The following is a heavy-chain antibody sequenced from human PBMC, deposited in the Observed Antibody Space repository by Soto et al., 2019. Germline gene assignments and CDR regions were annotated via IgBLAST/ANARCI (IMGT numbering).Heavy chain of an antibody. Sequence: PXESLKISFQCSGYTFSNFRIGWVRQLPGKGLEWMGIIYPGDHETRYSPSFHGKVTISADKSINTAYLQWNSLEASDTAFYFCARSPRSSPYFDYWGQGALVTVSS. CDR1: GYTFSNFR. CDR2: IYPGDHET. V-gene: IGHV5-51*01. D-gene: IGHD6-13*01. CDR3: ARSPRSSPYFDY. J-gene: IGHJ4*02.